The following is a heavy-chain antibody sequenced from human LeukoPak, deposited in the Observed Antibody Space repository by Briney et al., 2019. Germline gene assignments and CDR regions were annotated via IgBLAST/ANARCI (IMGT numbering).Heavy chain of an antibody. J-gene: IGHJ4*02. CDR3: AKASGNY. CDR1: GFTFSSYG. CDR2: ISYDGSNK. V-gene: IGHV3-30*18. Sequence: GGSLRLSCAASGFTFSSYGMHRVRQAPGKGLEWVAVISYDGSNKYYADSVKGRFTISRDNSKNTLYLQMNSLRAEDTAVYYCAKASGNYWGQGTLVTVSS. D-gene: IGHD3-10*01.